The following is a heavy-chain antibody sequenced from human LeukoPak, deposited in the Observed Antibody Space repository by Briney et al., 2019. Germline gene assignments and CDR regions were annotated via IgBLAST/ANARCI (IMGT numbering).Heavy chain of an antibody. J-gene: IGHJ4*02. CDR2: INHSGST. CDR3: ARDRSIAAAGTGEFDY. Sequence: PSETLSLTCAVYGGSFSGYYWSWIRQPPGKGLEWIGEINHSGSTYYNPSLKSRVTISVDTSKNQFSLKLSSVTAADTAVYYCARDRSIAAAGTGEFDYWGQGTLVTVSS. D-gene: IGHD6-13*01. V-gene: IGHV4-34*09. CDR1: GGSFSGYY.